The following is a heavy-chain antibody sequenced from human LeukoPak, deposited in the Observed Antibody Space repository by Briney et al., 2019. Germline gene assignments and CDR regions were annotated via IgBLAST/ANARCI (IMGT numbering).Heavy chain of an antibody. CDR1: GGSFSSYY. CDR3: AREAMVRGVSMYYFDY. Sequence: PSETLSLTCAVYGGSFSSYYWSWIRQPPGKGLEWIGYIYYSGSTNYNPSLKSRVTISVDTSKNQFSLKLSSVTAADTAVYYCAREAMVRGVSMYYFDYWGQGTLVTDSS. V-gene: IGHV4-59*01. D-gene: IGHD3-10*01. J-gene: IGHJ4*02. CDR2: IYYSGST.